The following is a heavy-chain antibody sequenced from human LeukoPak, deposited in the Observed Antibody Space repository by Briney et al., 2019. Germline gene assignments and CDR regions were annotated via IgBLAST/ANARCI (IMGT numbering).Heavy chain of an antibody. V-gene: IGHV3-23*01. J-gene: IGHJ4*02. CDR3: ATEITMVRGTYYFDY. CDR1: GFTFGSDA. Sequence: GGSLRLSCSASGFTFGSDARSWVRQAPGKGLEWVSAISGSGGSTYYADSVKGRFTISRDNSKNTLYLQMNSLRAEDTAVYYCATEITMVRGTYYFDYWGQGTLVTVSS. CDR2: ISGSGGST. D-gene: IGHD3-10*01.